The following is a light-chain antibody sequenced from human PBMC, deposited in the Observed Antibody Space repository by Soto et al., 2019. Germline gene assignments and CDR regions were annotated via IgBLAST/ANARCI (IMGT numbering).Light chain of an antibody. Sequence: DIQMTQSPSTLSASVGDRVTITCRASQSIGTWMAWYQQKPGKAPRLLIYKASSLESGVPSRFSGRGYGTEFTLTISSLQPDDFATYYCQQYNSGFGQGPKVDIK. CDR1: QSIGTW. V-gene: IGKV1-5*03. CDR3: QQYNSG. J-gene: IGKJ1*01. CDR2: KAS.